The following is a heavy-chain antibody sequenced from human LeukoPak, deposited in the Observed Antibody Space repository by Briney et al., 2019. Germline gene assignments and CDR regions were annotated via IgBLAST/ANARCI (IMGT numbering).Heavy chain of an antibody. CDR3: AKLEDIVVVVAATGSGHAFDI. Sequence: GGTLRLSCAASGFTFSSYAMSWVRQAPGKGLEWVSAISGSGGSTYYADSVKGRFTISRDNSKNTLYLQMNSLRAEDTAVYYCAKLEDIVVVVAATGSGHAFDIWGQGTMVTVSS. CDR2: ISGSGGST. CDR1: GFTFSSYA. J-gene: IGHJ3*02. D-gene: IGHD2-15*01. V-gene: IGHV3-23*01.